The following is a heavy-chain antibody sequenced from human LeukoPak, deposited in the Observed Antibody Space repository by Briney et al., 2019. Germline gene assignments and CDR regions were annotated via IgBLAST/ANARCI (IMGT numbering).Heavy chain of an antibody. Sequence: SETLSLTCTVSGGSISSGDYYWSWIRQPPGKGLEWIGYIYYSGSTYYNPSLKSRVTISVDTSKNQFSLKLSSATAADTAVYYCARVHRPTGYYFDYWGQGTLVTVSS. J-gene: IGHJ4*02. CDR1: GGSISSGDYY. CDR2: IYYSGST. CDR3: ARVHRPTGYYFDY. D-gene: IGHD4-17*01. V-gene: IGHV4-30-4*08.